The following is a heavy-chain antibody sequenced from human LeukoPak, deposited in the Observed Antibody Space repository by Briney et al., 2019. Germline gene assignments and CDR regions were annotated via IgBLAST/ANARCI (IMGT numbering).Heavy chain of an antibody. Sequence: SETLSLTCTVSGVSISNSNSFWAWIRQPPGKGLEWIGTIYYSGITHYSPSLKSRVTISVDTSKNQFSLRLSSVTATDTALYYCARRVYGTSQYYWGQGTLVTVSS. V-gene: IGHV4-39*01. CDR1: GVSISNSNSF. D-gene: IGHD5/OR15-5a*01. J-gene: IGHJ4*02. CDR2: IYYSGIT. CDR3: ARRVYGTSQYY.